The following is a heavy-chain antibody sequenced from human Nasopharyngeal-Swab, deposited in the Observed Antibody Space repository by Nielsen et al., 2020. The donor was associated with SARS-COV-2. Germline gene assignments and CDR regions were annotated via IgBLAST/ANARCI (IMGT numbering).Heavy chain of an antibody. V-gene: IGHV1-46*01. Sequence: ASVKVSCKASGYTFTSYYMHWARQAPGQGLEWMGIINPRGGSTSYAQKFQGRVTMTRDTSTSTVYMELSSLRSEDTAVYYRARPASPYYFDYWGQGTLVTVSS. CDR2: INPRGGST. J-gene: IGHJ4*02. CDR1: GYTFTSYY. CDR3: ARPASPYYFDY.